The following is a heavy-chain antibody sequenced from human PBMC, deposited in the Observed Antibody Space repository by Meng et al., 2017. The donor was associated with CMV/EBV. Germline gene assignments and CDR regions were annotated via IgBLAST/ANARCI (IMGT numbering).Heavy chain of an antibody. CDR1: GFTFTSSA. Sequence: SVKVSCKASGFTFTSSAVQWVRQARGQRLEWIGWIVVGSGNTNYAQKFQERITITRDMSTSTAYMELSSLRSEDTAVYCCAAGGNIVVVPAATMGESEYFQHWGQGTLVTVSS. V-gene: IGHV1-58*01. D-gene: IGHD2-2*01. CDR2: IVVGSGNT. CDR3: AAGGNIVVVPAATMGESEYFQH. J-gene: IGHJ1*01.